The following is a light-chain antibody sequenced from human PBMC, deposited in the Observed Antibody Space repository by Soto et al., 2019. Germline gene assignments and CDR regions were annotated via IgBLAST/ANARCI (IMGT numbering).Light chain of an antibody. CDR2: GAS. Sequence: EIVRSQSPATLSVSPGERATLSCRAGLSLRCNLAWYQQKPGQAPMPLRFGASTRATGIPARFTGSGSGTEFTLTFSSLQSEDFAVYYCQQYNYWPRTFGQGTKVEIK. CDR1: LSLRCN. V-gene: IGKV3-15*01. J-gene: IGKJ1*01. CDR3: QQYNYWPRT.